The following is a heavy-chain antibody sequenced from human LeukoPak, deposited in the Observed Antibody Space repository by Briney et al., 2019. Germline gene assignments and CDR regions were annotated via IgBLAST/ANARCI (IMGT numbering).Heavy chain of an antibody. Sequence: ASVKVSCKASGYTFIGYYMHWVRQAPGQGLEWMGWNSGYNGNTNYAQKLQGRVTMTTDTSTSTAYMELRSLRSDDTAVYYCARSGYCSGGSCYSGAFDIWGQGTMVTVSS. CDR3: ARSGYCSGGSCYSGAFDI. J-gene: IGHJ3*02. CDR1: GYTFIGYY. D-gene: IGHD2-15*01. CDR2: NSGYNGNT. V-gene: IGHV1-18*04.